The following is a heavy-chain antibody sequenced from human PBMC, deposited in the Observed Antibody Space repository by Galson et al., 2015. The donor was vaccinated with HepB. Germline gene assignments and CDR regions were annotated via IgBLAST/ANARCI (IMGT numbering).Heavy chain of an antibody. D-gene: IGHD3-22*01. CDR3: ARGSHSSGSFDV. CDR1: GFIFNTYG. Sequence: SLRLSCAASGFIFNTYGMHWVRQAPGKGLGWIAVTSYDGTTHYYADSVKGRITISRDNSKNTLYLQMNNLRLADTAVYYCARGSHSSGSFDVWGQGTMVTVSS. V-gene: IGHV3-30*01. J-gene: IGHJ3*01. CDR2: TSYDGTTH.